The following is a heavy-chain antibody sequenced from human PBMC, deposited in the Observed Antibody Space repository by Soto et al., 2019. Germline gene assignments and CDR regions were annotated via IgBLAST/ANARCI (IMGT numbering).Heavy chain of an antibody. CDR2: IVVGSGNT. V-gene: IGHV1-58*02. J-gene: IGHJ6*02. Sequence: QMQLVQSGPEVKKPGTSVKVSCKASGFTFTSSAMQWVRQARGQRLEWIGWIVVGSGNTNYAQKFQERVTITRDMSTSTAYMELSSLRSEDTAVYYCAATYYYDSSGYYRYYYYYGMDVWGQGTTVTVSS. D-gene: IGHD3-22*01. CDR3: AATYYYDSSGYYRYYYYYGMDV. CDR1: GFTFTSSA.